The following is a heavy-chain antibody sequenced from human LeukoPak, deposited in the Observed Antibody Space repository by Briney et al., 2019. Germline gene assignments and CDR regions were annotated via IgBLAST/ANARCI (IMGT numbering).Heavy chain of an antibody. CDR1: GGSISSGDYY. CDR2: IYYSGST. CDR3: ARALCSGGSCLDAFDI. D-gene: IGHD2-15*01. J-gene: IGHJ3*02. V-gene: IGHV4-30-4*01. Sequence: SQTLSLTCTVSGGSISSGDYYWSWIRQPPGKGLEWIGYIYYSGSTYYNPSLKSRVTISVDTSKNQFSLKLSSVTAADTAVYYCARALCSGGSCLDAFDIWGQGTMVTVSS.